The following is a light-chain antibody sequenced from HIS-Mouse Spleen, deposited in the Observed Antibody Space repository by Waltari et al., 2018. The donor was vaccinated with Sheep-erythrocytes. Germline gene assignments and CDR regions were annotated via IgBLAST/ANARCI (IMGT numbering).Light chain of an antibody. CDR2: EGS. Sequence: QSALTQPASVSGSPGQAITIPCTGTSSDVGSYNIVSWYQHHPGKAPKLMIYEGSKRPSGVSNRFSGSKSGNTASLTISGLQAEDEADYYCCSYAGSSTLVFGGGTKLTVL. V-gene: IGLV2-23*01. CDR3: CSYAGSSTLV. CDR1: SSDVGSYNI. J-gene: IGLJ2*01.